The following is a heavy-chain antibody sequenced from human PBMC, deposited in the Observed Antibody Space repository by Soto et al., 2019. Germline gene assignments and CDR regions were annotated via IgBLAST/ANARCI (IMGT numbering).Heavy chain of an antibody. D-gene: IGHD3-22*01. Sequence: SETLSLTCIVCGASFSDANYYWVWIRQPPGEGLEWIGSFYYDGRTYYNASLKSRVTISVDTSKNHFSLMLTSVTAADTAVSYWGSRSHIVGAPTWGQGTLVAVSS. CDR2: FYYDGRT. CDR1: GASFSDANYY. CDR3: GSRSHIVGAPT. J-gene: IGHJ4*02. V-gene: IGHV4-39*02.